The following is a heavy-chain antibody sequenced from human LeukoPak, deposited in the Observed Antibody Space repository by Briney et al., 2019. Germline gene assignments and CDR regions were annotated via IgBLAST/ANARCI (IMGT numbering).Heavy chain of an antibody. D-gene: IGHD6-13*01. Sequence: SETLSLTCAVYGGSFSGYYWSWIRQPPGKGLEWIGEINRSGSTNYNPSLKSRVTISVDTSKNQFSLKLSSVTAADTAVYYCARGQGIAAAGSLDYWGQGTLVTVSS. CDR2: INRSGST. CDR1: GGSFSGYY. J-gene: IGHJ4*02. CDR3: ARGQGIAAAGSLDY. V-gene: IGHV4-34*01.